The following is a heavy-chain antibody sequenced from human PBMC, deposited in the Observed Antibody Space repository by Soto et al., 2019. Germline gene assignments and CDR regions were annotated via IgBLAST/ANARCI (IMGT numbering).Heavy chain of an antibody. CDR2: ISGTGGST. J-gene: IGHJ4*02. Sequence: EVQLLQSGGGLVQPGGSLRLSCAASGFTFSSYAMSWVRQTPGKGLEWVSTISGTGGSTYYPDSVKGRFTISRDNSKNTVYLQMNSLRAEDAAVYYCPKEMTSGYYLSDYWGQGTLVTVSS. V-gene: IGHV3-23*01. CDR1: GFTFSSYA. D-gene: IGHD3-22*01. CDR3: PKEMTSGYYLSDY.